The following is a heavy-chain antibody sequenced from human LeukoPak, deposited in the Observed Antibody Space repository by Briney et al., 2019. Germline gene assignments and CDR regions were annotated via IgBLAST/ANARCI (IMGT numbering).Heavy chain of an antibody. D-gene: IGHD3-10*01. CDR3: ARKSGSGNFPLDY. CDR1: GFTFGSYS. CDR2: ISAGGITT. J-gene: IGHJ4*02. V-gene: IGHV3-23*01. Sequence: GGSLRLSCAASGFTFGSYSMSWVRQALGKGLEWVSVISAGGITTYYADSVKGRFTISRDNSKNTVFLQMSSLRAEDTALYYCARKSGSGNFPLDYWGQGTLVTVSS.